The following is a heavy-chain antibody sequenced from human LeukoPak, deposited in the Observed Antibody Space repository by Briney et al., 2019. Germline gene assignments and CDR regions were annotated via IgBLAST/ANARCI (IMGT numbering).Heavy chain of an antibody. CDR2: IYCSGST. D-gene: IGHD2-15*01. CDR1: GGSISSGGYY. CDR3: ARVDIGYCSGGSCPDY. J-gene: IGHJ4*02. V-gene: IGHV4-31*03. Sequence: SETLSLTCTVSGGSISSGGYYWSWIRQHPGKGLEWIGYIYCSGSTYYNPSLKSRVTISVDTSKNQFSLKLSSVTAADTAVYYCARVDIGYCSGGSCPDYWGQGTLVTVSS.